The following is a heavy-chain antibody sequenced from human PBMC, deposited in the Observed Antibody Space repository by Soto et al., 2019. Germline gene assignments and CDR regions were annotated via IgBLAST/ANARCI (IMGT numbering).Heavy chain of an antibody. CDR1: GGSISSGGYY. CDR2: IYYSGST. V-gene: IGHV4-31*03. Sequence: SETLSLTCTVSGGSISSGGYYWSWIRQHPGKGLEWIGYIYYSGSTYYNPSLKSRVTISVDTSKNQFSLKLSSVTAADPAVYYCARQSGNIDGMDVWGQGTTVTVSS. D-gene: IGHD1-1*01. CDR3: ARQSGNIDGMDV. J-gene: IGHJ6*02.